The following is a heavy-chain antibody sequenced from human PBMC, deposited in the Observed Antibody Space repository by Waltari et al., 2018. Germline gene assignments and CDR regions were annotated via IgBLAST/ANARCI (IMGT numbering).Heavy chain of an antibody. CDR3: ARGSYYYGSGSYGP. CDR1: GGTFSSYT. Sequence: QVQLVQSGAEVKKPGSSVKVCGKASGGTFSSYTISWMRQAPGQGLEWMGRIIPILGIANYAQKFQGRVTITADKSTSTAYMELSSLRSEDTAVYYCARGSYYYGSGSYGPWGQGTLVTVSS. D-gene: IGHD3-10*01. J-gene: IGHJ5*02. V-gene: IGHV1-69*02. CDR2: IIPILGIA.